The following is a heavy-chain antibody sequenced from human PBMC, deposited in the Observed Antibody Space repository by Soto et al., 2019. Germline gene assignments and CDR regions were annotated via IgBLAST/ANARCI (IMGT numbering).Heavy chain of an antibody. D-gene: IGHD4-17*01. V-gene: IGHV5-51*01. CDR2: IYPGDSDT. CDR3: ARLATVDYVSYYYYYYGMDV. J-gene: IGHJ6*02. Sequence: GASLKISCEGSGDNFTRYWSGSLRQMPGKGLDWMGIIYPGDSDTRYSPSFQGQVTISADKSISTAYLQWSSLKASDTAMYYCARLATVDYVSYYYYYYGMDVWGQGTTVTVSS. CDR1: GDNFTRYW.